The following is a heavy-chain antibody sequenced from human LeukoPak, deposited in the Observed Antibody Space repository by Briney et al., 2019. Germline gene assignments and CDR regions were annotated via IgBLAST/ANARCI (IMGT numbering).Heavy chain of an antibody. V-gene: IGHV3-7*03. J-gene: IGHJ3*02. CDR1: GFTFSSYW. CDR3: ARAYNDYGDLDAFDI. Sequence: GGSLRLSCAASGFTFSSYWMSWVRQAPGKGLEWVANIEQDGSEKYYVDSVKGRFTISRDNAKNSLYLQMNSLRAEDTAVYYCARAYNDYGDLDAFDIWGQGTMVTVSS. CDR2: IEQDGSEK. D-gene: IGHD4-17*01.